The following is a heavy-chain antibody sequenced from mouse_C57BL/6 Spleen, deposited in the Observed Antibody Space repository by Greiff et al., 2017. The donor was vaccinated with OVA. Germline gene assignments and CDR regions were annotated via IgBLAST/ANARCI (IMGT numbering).Heavy chain of an antibody. CDR1: GYTFTDYN. CDR3: ARTLGQNEIYYYYDGYYFDY. V-gene: IGHV1-18*01. D-gene: IGHD2-4*01. J-gene: IGHJ2*01. CDR2: INPNNGGT. Sequence: EVQLQQSGPELVKPGASVKIPCKASGYTFTDYNMDWVKQSHGKSLEWIGDINPNNGGTIYNQKFKGKATLTVDKSSSTAYMELRSLTSEDTAVYYCARTLGQNEIYYYYDGYYFDYWGQGTTLTVSS.